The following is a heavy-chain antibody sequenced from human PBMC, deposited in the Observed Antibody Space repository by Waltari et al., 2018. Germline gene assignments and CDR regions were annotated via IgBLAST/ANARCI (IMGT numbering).Heavy chain of an antibody. V-gene: IGHV4-34*01. J-gene: IGHJ4*02. D-gene: IGHD3-3*01. Sequence: QVQLQQWGAGLLKPSETLSLTCAVYGGSFSGYYWSWIRQPPGKGLERIGEINHSGSTIYNPSLKSRVTISVDTSKNQFSLKLSSVTAADTAVYYCAREWPGFLEWFLGGASYGFFLDYWGQGTLVTVSS. CDR1: GGSFSGYY. CDR2: INHSGST. CDR3: AREWPGFLEWFLGGASYGFFLDY.